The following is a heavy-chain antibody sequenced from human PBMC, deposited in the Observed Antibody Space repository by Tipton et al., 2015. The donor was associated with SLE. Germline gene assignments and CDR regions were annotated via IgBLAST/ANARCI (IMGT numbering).Heavy chain of an antibody. CDR3: ARDHPVAGPFDY. J-gene: IGHJ4*02. CDR2: IADTGSP. V-gene: IGHV4-34*01. Sequence: TLSLTCAVYGGSFSGYHWTWIRQPPGQGLEWIGEIADTGSPNYNPSLKSRATMSVDTSKNQFSLKLSSVTAADTAVYYCARDHPVAGPFDYWGQGTLVTVSS. CDR1: GGSFSGYH. D-gene: IGHD6-19*01.